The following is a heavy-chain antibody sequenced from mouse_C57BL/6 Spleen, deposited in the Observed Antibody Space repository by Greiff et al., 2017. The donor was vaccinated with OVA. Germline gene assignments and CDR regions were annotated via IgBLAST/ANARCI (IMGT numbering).Heavy chain of an antibody. J-gene: IGHJ4*01. CDR2: IWSGGST. CDR1: GFSLTSYG. D-gene: IGHD2-4*01. V-gene: IGHV2-2*01. CDR3: ARMITTSGYYAMDY. Sequence: VQLVESGPGLVQPSQSLSITCTVSGFSLTSYGVHWVRQSPGKGLEWLGVIWSGGSTDYNAAFISRLSISKDNSKSQVFFKMNSLQADDTAIYYCARMITTSGYYAMDYWGQGTSVTVSS.